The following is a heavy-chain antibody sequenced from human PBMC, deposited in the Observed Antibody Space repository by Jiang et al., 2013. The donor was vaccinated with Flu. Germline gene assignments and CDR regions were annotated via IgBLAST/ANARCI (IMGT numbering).Heavy chain of an antibody. D-gene: IGHD1-14*01. V-gene: IGHV1-69*01. J-gene: IGHJ4*02. CDR2: IIPIFGTA. CDR3: ARGITGYYFDY. Sequence: GIIPIFGTANYAQKFQGRVTITADESTSTAYMELSSLRSEDTAVYYCARGITGYYFDYWGQGTLVTVSS.